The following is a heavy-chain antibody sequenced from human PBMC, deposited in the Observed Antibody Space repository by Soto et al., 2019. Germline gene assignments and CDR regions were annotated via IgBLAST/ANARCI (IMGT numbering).Heavy chain of an antibody. V-gene: IGHV3-23*01. CDR1: GFTFSDYA. J-gene: IGHJ6*02. CDR2: VSGRGDGT. Sequence: EIQILESGGALVQPGGSLRLSCSVSGFTFSDYAMNWVRQAPGKGLEWVSAVSGRGDGTFYADSVKGRFTISRDNSKNTVYMQINSLTVDDTAVYYCAKDVEEVLPDYGMDVWGRGTTVRFSS. CDR3: AKDVEEVLPDYGMDV.